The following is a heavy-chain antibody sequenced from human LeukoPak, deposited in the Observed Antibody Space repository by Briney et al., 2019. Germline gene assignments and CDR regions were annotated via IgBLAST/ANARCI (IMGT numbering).Heavy chain of an antibody. V-gene: IGHV3-21*01. J-gene: IGHJ4*02. CDR3: VRDDCSSSSCPFDF. CDR2: ISSNGNYI. D-gene: IGHD2-2*01. CDR1: GFTFSSYA. Sequence: GGSLRLSCAASGFTFSSYAMHWVRQAPGKGLEWVSSISSNGNYIHYADSVKGRFTISRDNAKTSVYLEMNSLRAEDTGLYFCVRDDCSSSSCPFDFWGQGVLLTVSS.